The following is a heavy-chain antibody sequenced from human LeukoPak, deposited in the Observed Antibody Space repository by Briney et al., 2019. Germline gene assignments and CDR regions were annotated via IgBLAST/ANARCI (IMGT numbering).Heavy chain of an antibody. D-gene: IGHD3-10*01. CDR1: GFTFSSYW. J-gene: IGHJ4*02. V-gene: IGHV3-74*01. Sequence: GGSLRLSCAASGFTFSSYWMHWVRQVPGKGLVWVSRIKSDGTTTNYADSVKGRFTISRDNPKNTLYLQMNSLRAEDTAVYYCAREEFKGFDYWGQGNLATVSS. CDR2: IKSDGTTT. CDR3: AREEFKGFDY.